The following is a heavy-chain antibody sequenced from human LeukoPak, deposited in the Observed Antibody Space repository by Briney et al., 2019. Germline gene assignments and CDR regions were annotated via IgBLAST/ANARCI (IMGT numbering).Heavy chain of an antibody. D-gene: IGHD5-18*01. CDR1: GFTFDDYG. J-gene: IGHJ4*02. V-gene: IGHV3-7*01. Sequence: GGSLRLSCAASGFTFDDYGMSWVRQTPGKGLEWVANIKKDGSEKYYVDSVKGRFTISRDNAKTSLYLQMNSLRAEDTAVYYCARDLSGITGYTYGRGIDYWGQGTLVTVSS. CDR3: ARDLSGITGYTYGRGIDY. CDR2: IKKDGSEK.